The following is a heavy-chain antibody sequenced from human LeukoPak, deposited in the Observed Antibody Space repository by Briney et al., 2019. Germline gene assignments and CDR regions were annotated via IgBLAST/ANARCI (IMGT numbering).Heavy chain of an antibody. J-gene: IGHJ5*02. CDR1: GFTFSSYS. Sequence: GGSLRLSCAASGFTFSSYSMNWVRQAPGKGLEWLSYIDGDGSSIYYADSVKGRFTISRDNAKKSLYLQMNNLRDEDTAVYFCSRLFASWGQGTLVTVFS. V-gene: IGHV3-48*02. D-gene: IGHD3-3*01. CDR3: SRLFAS. CDR2: IDGDGSSI.